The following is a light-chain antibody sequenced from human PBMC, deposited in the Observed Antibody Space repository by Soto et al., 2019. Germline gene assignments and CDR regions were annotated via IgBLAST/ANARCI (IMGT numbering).Light chain of an antibody. J-gene: IGKJ5*01. Sequence: IVLTQSPATLSLSPGERATLSCRASQSVSSYLAWYQQKPGQAPRLLIYDASNRATGIPARFSGSGSGTDFTLTISRLEPEDFAVYYCQQHGSSPITFGQGTLLEIK. CDR2: DAS. CDR3: QQHGSSPIT. CDR1: QSVSSY. V-gene: IGKV3-11*01.